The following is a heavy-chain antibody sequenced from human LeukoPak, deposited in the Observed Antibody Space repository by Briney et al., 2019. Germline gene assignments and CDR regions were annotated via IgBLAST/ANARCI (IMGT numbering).Heavy chain of an antibody. CDR3: ARVRTEWYIDL. V-gene: IGHV3-7*01. Sequence: PGESLKISCAGSGFIFNSHWMTWVRQAPGMGLEWVGNIRQDGDEKFYADSVRGRFTISRDNAKNSLYLHLNSLRAEDTAIYYCARVRTEWYIDLWGRGTLVTVSP. J-gene: IGHJ2*01. D-gene: IGHD2-8*02. CDR2: IRQDGDEK. CDR1: GFIFNSHW.